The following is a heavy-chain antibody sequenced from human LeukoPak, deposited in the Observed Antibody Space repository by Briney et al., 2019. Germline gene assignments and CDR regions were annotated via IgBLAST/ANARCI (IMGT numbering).Heavy chain of an antibody. Sequence: ASVKVSCKASGYTFTGYYIHWVRQAPGQGLEWMGWINPNSGGTNYAQKFQGRVTMTRDTSISTAYMELSRLRSDDTAIYYCARGVVVVPAVIVIPWFDPWGQGTLVTVSS. CDR2: INPNSGGT. J-gene: IGHJ5*02. CDR3: ARGVVVVPAVIVIPWFDP. V-gene: IGHV1-2*02. CDR1: GYTFTGYY. D-gene: IGHD2-2*01.